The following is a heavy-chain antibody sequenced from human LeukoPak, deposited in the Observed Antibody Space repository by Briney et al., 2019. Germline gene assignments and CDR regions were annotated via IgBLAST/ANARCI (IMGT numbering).Heavy chain of an antibody. J-gene: IGHJ4*02. CDR2: IYYSGST. V-gene: IGHV4-39*01. Sequence: SETLSLTCTVSGDSISTSNSYWGWVRQPPGKGLEWIGSIYYSGSTYYNPSLKSRVTISVDTSKNQFSLKLSSVTAADTAIYYCAKSGGYGLIDYWGQGTLVTVSS. CDR1: GDSISTSNSY. CDR3: AKSGGYGLIDY. D-gene: IGHD1-26*01.